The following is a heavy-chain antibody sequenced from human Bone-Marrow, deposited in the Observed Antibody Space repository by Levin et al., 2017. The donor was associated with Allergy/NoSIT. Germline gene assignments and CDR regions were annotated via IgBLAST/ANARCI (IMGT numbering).Heavy chain of an antibody. V-gene: IGHV3-15*01. D-gene: IGHD2-2*01. CDR2: IKIQTNGETP. Sequence: GGSLRLSCAASGFTLSNIWMTWVRQAPGKGLEWVGLIKIQTNGETPDYAAPVRGRFTISIDDSKNTLYLQMNNLKSEDTAVYYCSTVVCSSCSPPQRDYWGPGTLVTVSS. CDR3: STVVCSSCSPPQRDY. CDR1: GFTLSNIW. J-gene: IGHJ4*02.